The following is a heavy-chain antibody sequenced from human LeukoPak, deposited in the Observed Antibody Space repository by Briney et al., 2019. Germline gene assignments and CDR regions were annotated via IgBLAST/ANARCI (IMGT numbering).Heavy chain of an antibody. CDR1: GGSIGTYY. CDR3: VRDGPSWGLL. CDR2: IFTTGGA. Sequence: SETLSLTCTVSGGSIGTYYWSWIRQPAGKGLEWIGRIFTTGGANYNPSLKSRVTMSLDTSNNLSSLKLNSVPAADTAVYYCVRDGPSWGLLWGQGALVTVSS. J-gene: IGHJ4*02. D-gene: IGHD7-27*01. V-gene: IGHV4-4*07.